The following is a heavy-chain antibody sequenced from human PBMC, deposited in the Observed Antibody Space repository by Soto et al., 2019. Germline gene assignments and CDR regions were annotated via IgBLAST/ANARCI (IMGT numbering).Heavy chain of an antibody. D-gene: IGHD2-2*01. J-gene: IGHJ6*02. Sequence: GGSLRLSCAASGFTFSSYGMHWVRQAPGKGLEWVAVIWYDGSNKYYADSVKGRFTISRDNSKNTLYLQMNSLRAEDTAVYYCARGYCSGTSCYGRARYYYYGMDVWGQGTTVTVSS. CDR3: ARGYCSGTSCYGRARYYYYGMDV. CDR2: IWYDGSNK. CDR1: GFTFSSYG. V-gene: IGHV3-33*01.